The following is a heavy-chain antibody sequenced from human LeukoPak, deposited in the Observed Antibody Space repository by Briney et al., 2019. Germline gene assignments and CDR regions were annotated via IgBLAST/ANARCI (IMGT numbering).Heavy chain of an antibody. D-gene: IGHD6-19*01. Sequence: QPGGSLRLSCAASGFTFSSYGMHWVRQAPGKGLEWVAVISYDGSNKYYADSVKGRFTISRDNSKNTLYLQMNSLRAEDTAVYYCARDPLVAGNPSAFDIWGQGTMVTVSS. V-gene: IGHV3-30*03. CDR1: GFTFSSYG. J-gene: IGHJ3*02. CDR2: ISYDGSNK. CDR3: ARDPLVAGNPSAFDI.